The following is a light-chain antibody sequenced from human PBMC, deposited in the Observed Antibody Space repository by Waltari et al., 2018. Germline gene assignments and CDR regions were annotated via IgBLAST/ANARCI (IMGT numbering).Light chain of an antibody. Sequence: EIVLTQSPGTLSLSPGERGTLSCRASQSVSRFLAWYQQKPGQAPRLLIYGASTMATGIPDRFSGSWSGTDFSLTISRLEPEDFAVYYCQKYDRLPATFGQGTKVEIK. CDR1: QSVSRF. CDR3: QKYDRLPAT. V-gene: IGKV3-20*01. CDR2: GAS. J-gene: IGKJ1*01.